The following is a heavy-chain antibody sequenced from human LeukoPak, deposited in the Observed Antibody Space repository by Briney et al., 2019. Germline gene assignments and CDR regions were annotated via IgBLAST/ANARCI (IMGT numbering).Heavy chain of an antibody. CDR1: GFTFSSYE. J-gene: IGHJ3*02. D-gene: IGHD3-22*01. CDR2: ISSSGSTK. CDR3: ARDRDPGYNDSRGYRRVTAFDI. Sequence: GGSLRLSCAASGFTFSSYEMNWVRQAPGKGLERVSYISSSGSTKYYADSVKGRFTTSRDNAKNSLYLQMNSLRAEDTAVYYCARDRDPGYNDSRGYRRVTAFDIWGQGTMVTVSS. V-gene: IGHV3-48*03.